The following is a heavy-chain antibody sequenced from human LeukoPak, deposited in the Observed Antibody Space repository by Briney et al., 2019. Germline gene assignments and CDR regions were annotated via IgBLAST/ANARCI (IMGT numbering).Heavy chain of an antibody. CDR3: ARAARQGFTMIVVPFFYFDL. Sequence: SQTLSLTCTVSGGSISSGASDWGWIRQHPKRGLEWVGYINHSGGTYYNPSLGSRVTMSVGTSKNQFSLKLSSVTAADSAVYYCARAARQGFTMIVVPFFYFDLWGRGTLVTASS. J-gene: IGHJ2*01. CDR2: INHSGGT. V-gene: IGHV4-31*03. D-gene: IGHD3-22*01. CDR1: GGSISSGASD.